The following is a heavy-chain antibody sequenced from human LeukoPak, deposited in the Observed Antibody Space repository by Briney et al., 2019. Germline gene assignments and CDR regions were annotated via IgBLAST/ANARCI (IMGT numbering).Heavy chain of an antibody. CDR2: INHSGST. CDR1: GGSFSGYY. V-gene: IGHV4-34*01. D-gene: IGHD5-18*01. CDR3: VRCRRGYPGYY. J-gene: IGHJ4*02. Sequence: SETLSLTCAVYGGSFSGYYWSWIRQPPGKGLEWIGEINHSGSTNYNPSLKSRVTISVDTSKNQFSLGLSSVTAADTAVYYCVRCRRGYPGYYWGQGTLATVSS.